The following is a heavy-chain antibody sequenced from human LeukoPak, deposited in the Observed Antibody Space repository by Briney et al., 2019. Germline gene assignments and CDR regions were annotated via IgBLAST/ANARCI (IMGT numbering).Heavy chain of an antibody. CDR3: ARHFGMPLYYYYMDV. CDR1: GGSISSGHW. CDR2: IYHSGTT. J-gene: IGHJ6*03. Sequence: KASETLSLTCAVSGGSISSGHWWSWVRQPPGKGLEWIGEIYHSGTTKNNLSLKSRVTISVDKSKNQFSLQLSSVTAADTAVYYCARHFGMPLYYYYMDVWGKGTTVTVSS. V-gene: IGHV4-4*02. D-gene: IGHD2-2*01.